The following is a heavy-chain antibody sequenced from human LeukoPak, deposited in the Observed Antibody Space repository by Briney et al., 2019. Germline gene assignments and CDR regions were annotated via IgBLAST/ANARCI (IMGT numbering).Heavy chain of an antibody. CDR3: ARGNYDFWSGYYMPLYFDY. CDR2: INHSGST. J-gene: IGHJ4*02. V-gene: IGHV4-34*01. Sequence: PSETLSLTCAVYGGSFSGYYWSWIRQPPGKGLEWIGEINHSGSTNYNPSLKSRVTISVDTSKNQFSLKLSSVTAADTAVYYCARGNYDFWSGYYMPLYFDYWGQGTLVTVSS. D-gene: IGHD3-3*01. CDR1: GGSFSGYY.